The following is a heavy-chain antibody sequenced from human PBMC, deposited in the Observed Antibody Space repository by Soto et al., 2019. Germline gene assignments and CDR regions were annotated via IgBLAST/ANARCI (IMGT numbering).Heavy chain of an antibody. Sequence: PSETLSLTCTVSGGSISSYYWSWIRQPPGKGLEWIGYIYYSGSTNYNPSLKSRVTISVDTSKNQFSLKLSSVTAADTAVYYCARAHYYGSGSYYTHFDYWGQGTLVTVSS. CDR3: ARAHYYGSGSYYTHFDY. V-gene: IGHV4-59*01. J-gene: IGHJ4*02. CDR2: IYYSGST. D-gene: IGHD3-10*01. CDR1: GGSISSYY.